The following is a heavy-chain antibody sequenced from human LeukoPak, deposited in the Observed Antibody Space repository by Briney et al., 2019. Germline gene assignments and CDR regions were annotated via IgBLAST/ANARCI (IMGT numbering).Heavy chain of an antibody. Sequence: PGGSLRLSCAASGFTFSSYAMSWVRQAPGKGLEWVSAISGSGGSTYYADSVRGRFTISRDNSKNTLYLQMNSLRAEGTAVYYCAKYPQFWYYFDYWGQGTLVTVSS. D-gene: IGHD3-3*01. CDR1: GFTFSSYA. CDR2: ISGSGGST. V-gene: IGHV3-23*01. J-gene: IGHJ4*02. CDR3: AKYPQFWYYFDY.